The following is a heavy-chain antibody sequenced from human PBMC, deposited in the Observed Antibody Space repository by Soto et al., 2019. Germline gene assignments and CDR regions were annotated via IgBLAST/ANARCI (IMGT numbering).Heavy chain of an antibody. D-gene: IGHD6-13*01. J-gene: IGHJ4*02. Sequence: SSETLCLTCAVSGGSISSSNWWSWVRQPPGKGLEWIGEIYHSGSTNYNPSLKSRVTTSVDKSKNQFSLKLSSVTAADTAVYYCARGYSSSWYDPEYYFDYWGQGTLVTVSS. CDR2: IYHSGST. CDR3: ARGYSSSWYDPEYYFDY. V-gene: IGHV4-4*02. CDR1: GGSISSSNW.